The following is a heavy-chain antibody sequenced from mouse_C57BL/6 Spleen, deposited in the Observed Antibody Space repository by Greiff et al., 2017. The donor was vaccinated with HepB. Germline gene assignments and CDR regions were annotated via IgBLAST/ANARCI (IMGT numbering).Heavy chain of an antibody. CDR3: ARERITTVVATPAWFAY. CDR1: GYTFTSYW. J-gene: IGHJ3*01. CDR2: IHPNSGST. D-gene: IGHD1-1*01. V-gene: IGHV1-64*01. Sequence: VQLQQPGAELVKPGASVKLSCKASGYTFTSYWMHWVKQRPGQGLEWIGMIHPNSGSTNYNEKFKSKATLTVDKSSSTAYMQLSSLTSEDSAVYYCARERITTVVATPAWFAYWGQGTLVTVSA.